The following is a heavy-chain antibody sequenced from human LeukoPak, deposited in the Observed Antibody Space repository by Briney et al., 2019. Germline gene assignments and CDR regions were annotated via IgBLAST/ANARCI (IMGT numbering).Heavy chain of an antibody. CDR2: ISGYNGNT. CDR1: GYSFISYG. Sequence: ASVKVSCKASGYSFISYGSSWVRQAPGQGLEWMGWISGYNGNTDYAQNLQGRVTMTTDTSTSTAYMELRSLGSDDTAFYYCARAGRDSSGWFLDYWGQGPLVTVSS. V-gene: IGHV1-18*01. D-gene: IGHD6-19*01. CDR3: ARAGRDSSGWFLDY. J-gene: IGHJ4*02.